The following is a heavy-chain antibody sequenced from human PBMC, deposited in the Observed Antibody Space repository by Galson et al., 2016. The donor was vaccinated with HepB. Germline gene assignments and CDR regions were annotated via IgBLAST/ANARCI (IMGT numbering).Heavy chain of an antibody. CDR2: INAGNGNT. Sequence: SVKVSCKASGYTFTSYAIHWVRQAPGQRLEWMGWINAGNGNTRYSQKFQGRVTITKDTSASTAYMELRRLRSEDTAVYYCARVPPPYYYGSGKTWFDPWGQGTLVTVSS. V-gene: IGHV1-3*01. CDR1: GYTFTSYA. J-gene: IGHJ5*02. D-gene: IGHD3-10*01. CDR3: ARVPPPYYYGSGKTWFDP.